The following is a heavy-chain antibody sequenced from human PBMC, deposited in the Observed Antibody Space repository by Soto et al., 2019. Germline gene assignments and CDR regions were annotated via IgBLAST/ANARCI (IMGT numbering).Heavy chain of an antibody. CDR2: IHNDGSNT. D-gene: IGHD1-7*01. V-gene: IGHV3-74*01. CDR3: ARDPLIGTTDYGLDV. Sequence: EVQLVESGGGLVQPEGSLRLSCAASGFTFSTYWMHWVRQPPGKGLVWVSRIHNDGSNTAYADSVKGRFTFSRDNAQSTLYLQRNSLRAEDTAVYYCARDPLIGTTDYGLDVWGQGTTVSVSS. J-gene: IGHJ6*02. CDR1: GFTFSTYW.